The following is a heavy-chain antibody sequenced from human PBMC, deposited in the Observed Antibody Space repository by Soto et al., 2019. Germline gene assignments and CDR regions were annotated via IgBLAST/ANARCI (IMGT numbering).Heavy chain of an antibody. V-gene: IGHV4-34*01. CDR3: ARGLLFGELLYYYYGMDV. CDR2: INHSGST. D-gene: IGHD3-10*01. J-gene: IGHJ6*02. Sequence: PSETLSLTCAVYGGSFSGYYWSWIRQPPGKGLEWIGGINHSGSTNYNPSLKSRVTISVDTSKNQFSLKLSSVTAADTAVYYCARGLLFGELLYYYYGMDVWGQGTTVTVSS. CDR1: GGSFSGYY.